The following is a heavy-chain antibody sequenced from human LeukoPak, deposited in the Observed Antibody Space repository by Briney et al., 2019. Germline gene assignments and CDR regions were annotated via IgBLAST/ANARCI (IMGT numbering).Heavy chain of an antibody. V-gene: IGHV4-39*07. CDR1: GGSISSSSYY. CDR2: IYYSGST. CDR3: ARGSSSGWYGGYYFDY. J-gene: IGHJ4*02. D-gene: IGHD6-19*01. Sequence: SETLSLTCTVSGGSISSSSYYWGWLRQPPGKGLEWIGSIYYSGSTYYNPSLKSRVTISVDTSKNQFSLKLSSVTAADTAVYYCARGSSSGWYGGYYFDYWGQGTLVTVSS.